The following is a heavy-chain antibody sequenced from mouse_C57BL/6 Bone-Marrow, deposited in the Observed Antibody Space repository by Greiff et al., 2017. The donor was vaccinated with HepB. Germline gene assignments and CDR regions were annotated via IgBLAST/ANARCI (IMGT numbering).Heavy chain of an antibody. Sequence: QVTLKECGPGILQPSQTLSLTCSFSGFSLSTFGMGVGWIRQPSGKGLEWLAHIWWDDDKYYNPALKSRLTISKDTSKNQVFLKIANVDTADTATYYCARIGPYYYGSSYGFAYWGQGTLVTVSA. V-gene: IGHV8-8*01. CDR1: GFSLSTFGMG. D-gene: IGHD1-1*01. CDR2: IWWDDDK. CDR3: ARIGPYYYGSSYGFAY. J-gene: IGHJ3*01.